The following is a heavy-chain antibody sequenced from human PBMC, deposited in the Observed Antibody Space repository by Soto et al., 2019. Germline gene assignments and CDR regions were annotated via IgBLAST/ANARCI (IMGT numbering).Heavy chain of an antibody. D-gene: IGHD6-19*01. V-gene: IGHV1-18*01. CDR2: ISAYNGNT. CDR1: GYTFTSYG. Sequence: ASVKVSCKASGYTFTSYGISWVRQAPGQGLEWMGWISAYNGNTNYAQKLQGRVTMTTDTSTSTAYMELSSLRSEDTAVYYCARDRWSSGYNAFDIWGQGTMVTVSS. CDR3: ARDRWSSGYNAFDI. J-gene: IGHJ3*02.